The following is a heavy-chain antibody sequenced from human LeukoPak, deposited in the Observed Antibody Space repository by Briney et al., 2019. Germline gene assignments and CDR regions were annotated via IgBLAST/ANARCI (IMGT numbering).Heavy chain of an antibody. Sequence: GGSLRLSCAASGFTFSSYAMSWVCQAPGKGLEWVSAISGSGGSTYYADSVKGRFTISRDNSKNTLYLQMNSLRAEDTAVYYYAKNPLSPWDYDSSGYYRHANNWFDPWGQGTLVTVSS. CDR2: ISGSGGST. CDR1: GFTFSSYA. J-gene: IGHJ5*02. V-gene: IGHV3-23*01. CDR3: AKNPLSPWDYDSSGYYRHANNWFDP. D-gene: IGHD3-22*01.